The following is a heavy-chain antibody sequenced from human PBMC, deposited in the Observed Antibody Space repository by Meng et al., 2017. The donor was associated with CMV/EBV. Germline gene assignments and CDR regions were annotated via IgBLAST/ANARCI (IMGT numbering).Heavy chain of an antibody. Sequence: SETLSLTCTVSGGSLSSYYWSWIRQPPGKRLEWIGYIYYSGSTNYNPSLKSRVTIPVDTSKNQFSLKWSVVTAADTAVYYCARVSVVVPAAIGNGRMDVWGQGTTVTVSS. V-gene: IGHV4-59*01. CDR1: GGSLSSYY. CDR2: IYYSGST. J-gene: IGHJ6*02. CDR3: ARVSVVVPAAIGNGRMDV. D-gene: IGHD2-2*01.